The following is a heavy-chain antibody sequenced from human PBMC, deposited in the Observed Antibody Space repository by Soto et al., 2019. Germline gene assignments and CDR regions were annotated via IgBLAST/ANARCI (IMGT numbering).Heavy chain of an antibody. Sequence: EVPLVESGGGLVQPGGSLRLSCTASGFTFSEYWMTWVRQAPGKGLECVANIKEDGSVKHYVDSVKGRFAISRDNAKASMYLQMDRLRDEDTASYYCARACDCVYSSPGCWGQGAVVTVAS. CDR1: GFTFSEYW. D-gene: IGHD2-15*01. V-gene: IGHV3-7*04. CDR3: ARACDCVYSSPGC. CDR2: IKEDGSVK. J-gene: IGHJ4*02.